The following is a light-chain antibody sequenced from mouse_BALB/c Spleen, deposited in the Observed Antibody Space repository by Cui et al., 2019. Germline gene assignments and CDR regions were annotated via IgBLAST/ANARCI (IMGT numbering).Light chain of an antibody. V-gene: IGKV4-59*01. Sequence: QIVLTQSPAIMSASPGEKVTMTCSASSSVSYMHWYQQKSGTSPKRWIYDTSKLASGVPARFSGSGSGTSYSLTISSMEAEDAATYYCQQWSRNPPTFGSGTKLEIK. CDR1: SSVSY. J-gene: IGKJ4*01. CDR3: QQWSRNPPT. CDR2: DTS.